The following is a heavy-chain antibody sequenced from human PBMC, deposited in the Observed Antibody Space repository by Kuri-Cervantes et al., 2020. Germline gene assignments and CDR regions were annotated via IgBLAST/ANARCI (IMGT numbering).Heavy chain of an antibody. CDR3: ARLNYYDSTRDAFDI. CDR2: ISSSSSTI. D-gene: IGHD3-22*01. J-gene: IGHJ3*02. V-gene: IGHV3-48*01. CDR1: GFTFSSYS. Sequence: GGSLRLSCAASGFTFSSYSMNWVRQAPGKGLEWVSYISSSSSTIYYADSVKGRFTISRDNAKNSLYLQMNSLRAEDTAVYYCARLNYYDSTRDAFDIWGQGTMVTVSS.